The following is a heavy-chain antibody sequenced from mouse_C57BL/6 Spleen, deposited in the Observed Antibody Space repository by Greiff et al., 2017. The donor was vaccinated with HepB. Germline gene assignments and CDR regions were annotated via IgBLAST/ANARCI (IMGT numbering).Heavy chain of an antibody. CDR1: GFNIKDYY. CDR2: IDPEDGET. J-gene: IGHJ1*03. CDR3: ASPVYGNYPNWYFDV. D-gene: IGHD2-1*01. V-gene: IGHV14-2*01. Sequence: EVKLQESGAELVKPGASVKLSCTASGFNIKDYYMHWVKQRTEQGLEWIGRIDPEDGETKYAPKFQGKATITADTSSNTAYLQLSSLTSEDTAVYYCASPVYGNYPNWYFDVWGTGTTVTVSS.